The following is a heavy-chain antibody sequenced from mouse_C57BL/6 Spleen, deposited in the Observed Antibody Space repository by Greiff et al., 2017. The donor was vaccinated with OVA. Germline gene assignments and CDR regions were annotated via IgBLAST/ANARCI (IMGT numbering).Heavy chain of an antibody. Sequence: VQLQQSGPELVKPGASVKISCKASGYSFTDYNMNWVKQSNGKSLEWIGVINPNYGTTSYNQKFKGKATLTVDQSSSTAYMQLNSLTSADSAVFYCSRTYTVISLFGMDYWGQGTSVTVSS. CDR1: GYSFTDYN. CDR2: INPNYGTT. D-gene: IGHD6-2*01. J-gene: IGHJ4*01. V-gene: IGHV1-39*01. CDR3: SRTYTVISLFGMDY.